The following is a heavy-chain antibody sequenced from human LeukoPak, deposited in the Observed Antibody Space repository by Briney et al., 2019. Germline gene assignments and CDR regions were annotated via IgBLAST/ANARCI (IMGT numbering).Heavy chain of an antibody. Sequence: QPGGSLRLSCAASGFTFSSNAMSWVRQAPGKGLEWVANIKQDGSKKNYVDSVKGRFTISRDNAKNSLYLQMNSLRAEDTAVYYCATPPDYYDSSGYHQGGDWGQGTLVTVSS. CDR3: ATPPDYYDSSGYHQGGD. CDR1: GFTFSSNA. J-gene: IGHJ4*02. V-gene: IGHV3-7*03. CDR2: IKQDGSKK. D-gene: IGHD3-22*01.